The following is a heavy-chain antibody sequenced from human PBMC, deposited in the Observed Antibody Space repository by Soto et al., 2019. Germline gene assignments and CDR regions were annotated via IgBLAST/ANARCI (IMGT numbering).Heavy chain of an antibody. CDR2: IKRNTEGGAT. J-gene: IGHJ2*01. CDR3: ATAPSGFARYFDL. CDR1: GTTFTDAW. D-gene: IGHD5-12*01. V-gene: IGHV3-15*01. Sequence: EEQLVESGGGLVKPGGSLRLSCAASGTTFTDAWMSWVRQAPGKRLAWIGRIKRNTEGGATDYAAPVMDRFTISRDDSKHMLYLQMNSLKTEDTSVYYRATAPSGFARYFDLWGRGTLVTVSS.